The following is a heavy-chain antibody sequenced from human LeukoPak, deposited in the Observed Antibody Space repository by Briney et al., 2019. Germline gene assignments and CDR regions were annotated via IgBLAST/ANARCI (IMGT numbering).Heavy chain of an antibody. Sequence: PSETLSLTCTVSGGSISSGGYYWSWIRQHPGKGLEWIGYIYYSGSTYYNPSLKSRVTISVDTSKNQFSLKLSSVTAADTAVYYCARLGGSGIRYGMDVWGQGTTVTVSS. CDR3: ARLGGSGIRYGMDV. J-gene: IGHJ6*02. CDR2: IYYSGST. CDR1: GGSISSGGYY. D-gene: IGHD3-10*01. V-gene: IGHV4-31*03.